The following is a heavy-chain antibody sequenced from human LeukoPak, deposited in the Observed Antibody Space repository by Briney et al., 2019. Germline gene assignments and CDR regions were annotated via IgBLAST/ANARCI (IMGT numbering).Heavy chain of an antibody. V-gene: IGHV4-59*01. Sequence: SETLSLTCSVSGGSINNYYWSWIRQPPGKGLEWIGYIYYSGSTNYNPSLKSRVTISVDTSKNQFSLKLSSVTAADTAVYYCARGDFWSGRLFDYWGQGTLVTVSS. D-gene: IGHD3-3*01. J-gene: IGHJ4*02. CDR1: GGSINNYY. CDR3: ARGDFWSGRLFDY. CDR2: IYYSGST.